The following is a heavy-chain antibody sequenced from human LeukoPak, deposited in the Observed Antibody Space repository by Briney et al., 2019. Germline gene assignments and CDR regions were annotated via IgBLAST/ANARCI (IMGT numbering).Heavy chain of an antibody. Sequence: KTSETLSLTCTVSGYSISSGYYWGWIRQPPGKGLEWIGSIYHSGSTYYNPSLKSRVTISVDTSKNQFTLKLSSVTAADTAVYYCARKRKGLGYCSGGSCYPTYYFDYWGQGTLVTVSS. V-gene: IGHV4-38-2*02. J-gene: IGHJ4*02. CDR3: ARKRKGLGYCSGGSCYPTYYFDY. D-gene: IGHD2-15*01. CDR2: IYHSGST. CDR1: GYSISSGYY.